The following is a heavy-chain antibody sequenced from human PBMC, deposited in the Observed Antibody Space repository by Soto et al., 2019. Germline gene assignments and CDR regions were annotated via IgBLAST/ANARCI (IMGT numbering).Heavy chain of an antibody. CDR1: GFTFDDFA. CDR2: ISWNSGSI. J-gene: IGHJ3*02. Sequence: EVQLVESGGDLVQPGRSLRLSCVTSGFTFDDFAMHWVRQAPGKCLEWVSGISWNSGSIGYADPVKGRFTISRDNAKNSLYLEMNSLRTEDTALYYCAKTAPPYDSQGYYPFDIWGQGTMVSVSS. D-gene: IGHD3-22*01. V-gene: IGHV3-9*01. CDR3: AKTAPPYDSQGYYPFDI.